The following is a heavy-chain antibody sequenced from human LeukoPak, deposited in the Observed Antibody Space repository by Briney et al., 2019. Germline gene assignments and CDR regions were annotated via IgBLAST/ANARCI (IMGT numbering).Heavy chain of an antibody. CDR2: INQNGNEK. CDR1: GFTFSGSW. Sequence: QSGGSLRLSCAASGFTFSGSWMGWVRQAPGKGLEWVAIINQNGNEKYYVDSVKGRFTISRDNAKNSLYLQMNSLRAEDTAVYFCVLGYSYGYLFDYWGQGTLVPVSS. CDR3: VLGYSYGYLFDY. J-gene: IGHJ4*02. D-gene: IGHD5-18*01. V-gene: IGHV3-7*01.